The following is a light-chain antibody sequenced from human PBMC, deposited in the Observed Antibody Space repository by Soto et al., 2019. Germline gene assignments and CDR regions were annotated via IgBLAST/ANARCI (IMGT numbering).Light chain of an antibody. J-gene: IGKJ2*01. V-gene: IGKV3-20*01. CDR3: QQYGSSPYT. Sequence: EIVLTQSPGILSLSPGERATLSCRASQSVSSSYLAWYQQKPGQAPRLLIYGASSRATGIPDRFSGSGSGTDFTLTISRLEPADFAVYYCQQYGSSPYTFGQGTKLEIK. CDR2: GAS. CDR1: QSVSSSY.